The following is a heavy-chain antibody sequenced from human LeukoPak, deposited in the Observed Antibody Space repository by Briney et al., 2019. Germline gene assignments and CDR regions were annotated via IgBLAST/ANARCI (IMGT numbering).Heavy chain of an antibody. V-gene: IGHV1-69*13. Sequence: ASVKVSCKASGGTFNSYAISWVRQAPGQGLEWMGGIIPIFGTANYAQKFQGRVTITADESTSTAYMELSSLRSEDTAVYYCAREGYCSSTSCYTYWFDPWGQGTLVTVSS. D-gene: IGHD2-2*02. J-gene: IGHJ5*02. CDR2: IIPIFGTA. CDR3: AREGYCSSTSCYTYWFDP. CDR1: GGTFNSYA.